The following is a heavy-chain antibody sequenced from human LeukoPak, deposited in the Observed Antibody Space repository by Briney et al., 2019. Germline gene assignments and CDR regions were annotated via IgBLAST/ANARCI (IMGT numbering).Heavy chain of an antibody. D-gene: IGHD3-22*01. Sequence: GESLKISCKGSGYSFSNYWIGWVRQMPGKGLEWMGITYPDGSDTRYSPSFQGQVTISADKSVSIAYLQWSSLKASDTAMYYCARPNITSYYDSRGYDAFDVWGQGTMVIVSS. CDR3: ARPNITSYYDSRGYDAFDV. CDR1: GYSFSNYW. CDR2: TYPDGSDT. V-gene: IGHV5-51*01. J-gene: IGHJ3*01.